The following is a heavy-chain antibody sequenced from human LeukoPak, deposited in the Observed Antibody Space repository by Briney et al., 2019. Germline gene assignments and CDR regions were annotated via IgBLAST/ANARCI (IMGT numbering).Heavy chain of an antibody. CDR1: GYTFTSYG. Sequence: ASVKVSCKASGYTFTSYGISWVRQAPGQGLEWMGWISAYNGNTNYAQKLQGRVTMTTDTSTSTAYMELRSLRSDDTAVYYCARDPARVGYYDSSGALDYWGQGTLVTVSS. D-gene: IGHD3-22*01. CDR2: ISAYNGNT. V-gene: IGHV1-18*01. J-gene: IGHJ4*02. CDR3: ARDPARVGYYDSSGALDY.